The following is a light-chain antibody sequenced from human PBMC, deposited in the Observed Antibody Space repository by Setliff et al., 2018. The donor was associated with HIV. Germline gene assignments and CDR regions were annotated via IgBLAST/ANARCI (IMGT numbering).Light chain of an antibody. CDR1: SSDVGGYNY. CDR2: DVS. J-gene: IGLJ3*02. V-gene: IGLV2-14*01. Sequence: QSALTQPASVSGSPGQSITISCTGTSSDVGGYNYVSWYQQHPGKAPKLIIHDVSNRPSGVSNRFSGSKSGNTASLTISDLQADDEADYYCYSYTNSRTLVFGGGTKVTVL. CDR3: YSYTNSRTLV.